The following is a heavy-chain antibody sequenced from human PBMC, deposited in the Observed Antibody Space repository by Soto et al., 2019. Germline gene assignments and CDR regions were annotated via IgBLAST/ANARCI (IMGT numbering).Heavy chain of an antibody. CDR1: GGSIGSYY. Sequence: LSLTCTVSGGSIGSYYWSWIRQPAGKGLEWIGRIYTSGSTNYNPSLKSRVTMSVDTSKNQFSLKLSSVTAADTAVYYCATTGYYYGMDVWGQGTTVTVSS. CDR2: IYTSGST. CDR3: ATTGYYYGMDV. D-gene: IGHD4-4*01. V-gene: IGHV4-4*07. J-gene: IGHJ6*02.